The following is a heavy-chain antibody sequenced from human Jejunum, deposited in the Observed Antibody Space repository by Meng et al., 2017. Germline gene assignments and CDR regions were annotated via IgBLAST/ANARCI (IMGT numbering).Heavy chain of an antibody. CDR3: TRGRGSGSVDYGMDV. CDR2: FYNSDN. V-gene: IGHV4-30-2*01. CDR1: GGSITSGGYS. D-gene: IGHD6-25*01. Sequence: QWQLQESGSRLVKPSQTLSLTCAVSGGSITSGGYSWSWVRQPPGKGLEWIGYFYNSDNYYNPSLKSRVTISVDRSKNQFSLKLSSVTAADTAVYYCTRGRGSGSVDYGMDVWGQGTAVTVSS. J-gene: IGHJ6*02.